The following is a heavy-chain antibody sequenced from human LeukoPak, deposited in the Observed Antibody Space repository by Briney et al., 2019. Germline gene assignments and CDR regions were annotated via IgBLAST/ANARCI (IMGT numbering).Heavy chain of an antibody. CDR2: ISGSGGST. V-gene: IGHV3-23*01. CDR1: GFNFSSYA. CDR3: AKDGSSGGDAFDI. Sequence: GGSLRLSCAASGFNFSSYAMSWVRQAPGKGLEWVSAISGSGGSTYYADSVKGRFTISRDNSKNTLYLQMNSLRAEDTAVYDCAKDGSSGGDAFDIWGQGTMVTVSS. J-gene: IGHJ3*02. D-gene: IGHD3-22*01.